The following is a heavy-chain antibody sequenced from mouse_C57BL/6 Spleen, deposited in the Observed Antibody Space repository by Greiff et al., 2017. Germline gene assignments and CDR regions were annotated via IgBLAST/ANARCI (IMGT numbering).Heavy chain of an antibody. Sequence: EVKLVESGGGLVKPGGSLKLSCAASGFTFSDYGMHWVRQAPEKGLEWVAYISSGSSTIYYADTVKGRFTISRDNAKNTLFLQMTSLRSEDTAMYYCAREAYYGSSYVEYFDVWGTGTTGTVSS. J-gene: IGHJ1*03. V-gene: IGHV5-17*01. CDR2: ISSGSSTI. CDR1: GFTFSDYG. D-gene: IGHD1-1*01. CDR3: AREAYYGSSYVEYFDV.